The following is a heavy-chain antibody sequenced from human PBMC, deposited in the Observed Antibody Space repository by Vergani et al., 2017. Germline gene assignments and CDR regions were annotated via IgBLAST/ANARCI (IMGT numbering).Heavy chain of an antibody. CDR2: IYWNDDQ. V-gene: IGHV2-5*04. J-gene: IGHJ6*03. Sequence: QITLKESGPTLVKPTQTLTLTCTFSGFSPNTRGVSVAWIRQPPGKALDWLALIYWNDDQHYSPSLNNRVTITKDTSKNLVVITMTNMDYVDTGTYYCVYRKTECGTTGXFYPFYYYYFMDVWGKGTTVTVSS. D-gene: IGHD1-7*01. CDR3: VYRKTECGTTGXFYPFYYYYFMDV. CDR1: GFSPNTRGVS.